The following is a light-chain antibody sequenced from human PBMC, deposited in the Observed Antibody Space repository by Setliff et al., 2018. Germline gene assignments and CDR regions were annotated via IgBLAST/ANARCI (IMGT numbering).Light chain of an antibody. J-gene: IGLJ1*01. CDR1: SSDVGGINH. V-gene: IGLV2-8*01. CDR3: SSYAGNYIYV. Sequence: QSALTQPPSASGSPGQSVTISCTRTSSDVGGINHVSWYQQHPGKALRLMIFEVSKRPSGVPDRFSGSKSGNTASLTVSGLQAEDEADYYCSSYAGNYIYVFGTGTKVTVL. CDR2: EVS.